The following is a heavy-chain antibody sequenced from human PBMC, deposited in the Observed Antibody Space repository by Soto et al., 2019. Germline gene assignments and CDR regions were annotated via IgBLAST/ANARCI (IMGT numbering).Heavy chain of an antibody. D-gene: IGHD3-10*01. CDR2: FDPEDGET. CDR3: ATPGYYYGSGTHAY. J-gene: IGHJ4*02. V-gene: IGHV1-24*01. CDR1: GYTLTELS. Sequence: ASVKVSCKVSGYTLTELSMHWVRQAPGKGLEWMGGFDPEDGETSYAQKFQGRVTMTEDTSTDTAYMELSSLRSEDTAVYYCATPGYYYGSGTHAYWGQGTLVTVSS.